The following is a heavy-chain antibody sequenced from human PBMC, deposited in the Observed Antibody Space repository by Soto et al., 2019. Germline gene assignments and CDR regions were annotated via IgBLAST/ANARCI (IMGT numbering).Heavy chain of an antibody. V-gene: IGHV4-30-4*01. D-gene: IGHD3-3*01. Sequence: LCGGSISSGDYYWSWIRQPPGKGLEWIGYIYYSGSTYYNPSLKSRVTISVDTSKNQFSLKLSSVTAADTAVYYCARMYYDFWSGLSPYNWFDPWGQGTLVTVSS. CDR1: GGSISSGDYY. CDR2: IYYSGST. J-gene: IGHJ5*02. CDR3: ARMYYDFWSGLSPYNWFDP.